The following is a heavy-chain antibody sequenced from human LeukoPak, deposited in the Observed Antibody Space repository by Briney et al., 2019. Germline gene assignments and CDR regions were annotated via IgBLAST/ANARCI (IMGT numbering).Heavy chain of an antibody. CDR1: RFPFASYT. D-gene: IGHD2-15*01. Sequence: GGPLRLSCAPSRFPFASYTMTGPPGAPGKALEGVSNNRGSASDTLYADSVKGRFSIYRDNSKNTLYLQINSLRAEDTAVYYCAKGGDGSYYSRADCWGQGTLVTVSS. CDR3: AKGGDGSYYSRADC. V-gene: IGHV3-23*01. CDR2: NRGSASDT. J-gene: IGHJ4*02.